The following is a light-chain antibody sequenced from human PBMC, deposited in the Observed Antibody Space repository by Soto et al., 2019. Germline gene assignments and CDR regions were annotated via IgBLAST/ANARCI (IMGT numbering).Light chain of an antibody. V-gene: IGLV2-23*02. J-gene: IGLJ2*01. CDR3: CSYAGSSTPLI. CDR1: SSDVGSYNL. CDR2: EVS. Sequence: QYALTQPASVSGSPGQSITISCTGTSSDVGSYNLVSWYQQHPGKAPKLMIYEVSKRPSGVSNRFSGSKSGNTASLTISGLQAEDEADYYCCSYAGSSTPLIFGGGTKRTVL.